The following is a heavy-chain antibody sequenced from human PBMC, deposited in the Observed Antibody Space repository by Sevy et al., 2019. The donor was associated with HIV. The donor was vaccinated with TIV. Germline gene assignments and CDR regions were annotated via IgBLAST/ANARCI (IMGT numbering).Heavy chain of an antibody. Sequence: GGSLRLSCAASGFTLSSYWMTWFRQAPGKGLERVANIKQDGSERYYVDSVKGRFTISRDSAKNSLYLQMNSLRAEDTAVYYCARDAGYMGTCRYFGLWGRGTLVSASS. D-gene: IGHD5-12*01. CDR1: GFTLSSYW. J-gene: IGHJ2*01. CDR3: ARDAGYMGTCRYFGL. CDR2: IKQDGSER. V-gene: IGHV3-7*01.